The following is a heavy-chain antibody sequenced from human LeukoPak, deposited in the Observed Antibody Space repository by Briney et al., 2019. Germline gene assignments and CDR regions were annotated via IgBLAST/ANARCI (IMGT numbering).Heavy chain of an antibody. CDR2: IKQDGSEK. V-gene: IGHV3-7*05. J-gene: IGHJ3*02. CDR1: GFTFSNYW. CDR3: ASVGWELRFDAFDI. D-gene: IGHD2-15*01. Sequence: PGGSLRLSCAASGFTFSNYWMSWVRQAPGKGLEWVANIKQDGSEKYYVDSVKGRFTISRDNAKNSLYLQMNSLRAEDTAVYYCASVGWELRFDAFDIWGQGTMVIVSS.